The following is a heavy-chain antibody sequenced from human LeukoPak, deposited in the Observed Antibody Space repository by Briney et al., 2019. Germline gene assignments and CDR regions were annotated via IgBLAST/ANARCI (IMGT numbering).Heavy chain of an antibody. CDR1: GFTFSSYA. V-gene: IGHV3-23*01. J-gene: IGHJ4*02. D-gene: IGHD2-2*02. CDR2: ISGSGDST. Sequence: GGSLRLSCAASGFTFSSYAMSWVRQAPGRGLEWVSPISGSGDSTYYADSVKGRFTISRDNSKNTLYLQMNSLRPEDTAVYYCPKGCASTSCYTSEYWGQGTLVTVSS. CDR3: PKGCASTSCYTSEY.